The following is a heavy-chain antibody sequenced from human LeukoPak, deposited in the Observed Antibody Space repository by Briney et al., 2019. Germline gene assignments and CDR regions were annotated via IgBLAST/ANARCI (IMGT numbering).Heavy chain of an antibody. V-gene: IGHV1-18*01. CDR1: GYTFTSYG. J-gene: IGHJ6*03. Sequence: ASVKVSGKASGYTFTSYGISWVRQAPGQGLEWMGWISAYNGNTNYAQKLQGRVTMTTDTSTSTAYMELRSLRSDGTAVYYCARDKMGSSWYWGYYYYMDVWGKGTTVTISS. CDR3: ARDKMGSSWYWGYYYYMDV. D-gene: IGHD6-13*01. CDR2: ISAYNGNT.